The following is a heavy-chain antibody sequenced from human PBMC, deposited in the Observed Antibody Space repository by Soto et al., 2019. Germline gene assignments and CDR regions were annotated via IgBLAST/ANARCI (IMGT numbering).Heavy chain of an antibody. CDR1: GYSFTDYH. J-gene: IGHJ6*02. Sequence: ASVKVSCKASGYSFTDYHIHWERQAPGQGLEWLGRINPKSGGTSTAQKFQGWVTMTRDRSISTVYMELTRLRSDDTAVYFCARGHSTDCSNGVCSFFYNHEMDVWGQGTTVTVSS. V-gene: IGHV1-2*04. CDR3: ARGHSTDCSNGVCSFFYNHEMDV. CDR2: INPKSGGT. D-gene: IGHD2-8*01.